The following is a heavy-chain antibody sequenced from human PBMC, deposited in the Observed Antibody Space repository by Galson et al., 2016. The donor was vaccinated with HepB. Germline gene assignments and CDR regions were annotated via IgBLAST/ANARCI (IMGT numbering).Heavy chain of an antibody. Sequence: SLRLSCAASGFTFSNYPMSWVRQAPGKGLEWVSAISGSGTSTYFADSVKGRFTISRDNSKNTLYLQMNSLRAEDTAIYYCARGRASFDYWGQGTLVTVSS. J-gene: IGHJ4*02. CDR1: GFTFSNYP. CDR2: ISGSGTST. V-gene: IGHV3-23*01. CDR3: ARGRASFDY.